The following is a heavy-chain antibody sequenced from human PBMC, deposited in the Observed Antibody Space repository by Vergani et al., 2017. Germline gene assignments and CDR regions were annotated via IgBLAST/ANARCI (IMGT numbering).Heavy chain of an antibody. CDR2: IKRDGTET. CDR1: GFPFGDYY. V-gene: IGHV3-7*03. D-gene: IGHD4-11*01. Sequence: EVHLEESGGGLVQPGGSLRLSCAASGFPFGDYYMAWIRLAPGKGLDWVASIKRDGTETFYVDSVKGRFTISRDNAKTTLYLQMNSLRAEDTAVYYCAKTNSNYEAMGSDIDYWGQGTLVTVSS. CDR3: AKTNSNYEAMGSDIDY. J-gene: IGHJ4*02.